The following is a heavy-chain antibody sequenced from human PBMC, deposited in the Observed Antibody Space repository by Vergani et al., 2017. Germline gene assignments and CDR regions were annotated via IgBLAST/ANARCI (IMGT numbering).Heavy chain of an antibody. CDR3: VRSRSGSCTGGSCYSWWSDP. Sequence: QVQLVQSGSEVKKPGASVKVSCRASGYTFTNYALNWVRQAPGQGLEWMGWINSNSGNPTYAQCFKGRFVFSLDSSVSTSYLQINSLQPEDTAVYYCVRSRSGSCTGGSCYSWWSDPWGQGTLVTVSS. D-gene: IGHD2-15*01. J-gene: IGHJ5*02. V-gene: IGHV7-4-1*02. CDR2: INSNSGNP. CDR1: GYTFTNYA.